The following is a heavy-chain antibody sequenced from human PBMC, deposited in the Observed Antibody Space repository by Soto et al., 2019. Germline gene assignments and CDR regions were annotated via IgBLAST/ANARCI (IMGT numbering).Heavy chain of an antibody. V-gene: IGHV3-21*01. CDR1: GFTFSSYS. D-gene: IGHD6-19*01. CDR2: ISSSSSYI. J-gene: IGHJ4*02. CDR3: ARGGPETRVTKQWLVQDFDY. Sequence: EVQLVESGGGLVKPGGSLRLSCAASGFTFSSYSMNWVRQAPGKGLEWVSSISSSSSYIYYADSVKGRFTISRDNAKNSLYLQMNSLRAEDTAVYYCARGGPETRVTKQWLVQDFDYWGQGTLVTVSS.